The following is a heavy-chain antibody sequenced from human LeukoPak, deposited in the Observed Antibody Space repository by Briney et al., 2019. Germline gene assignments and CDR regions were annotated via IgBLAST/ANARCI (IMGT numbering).Heavy chain of an antibody. CDR2: INHDGST. CDR3: ARVGSVTTAYY. CDR1: GGSFSGYF. Sequence: SETLSLTCAVYGGSFSGYFWNWIRQPPGKGLEWIGEINHDGSTNYKPSLKSRVTISVDTSKNQLSLKLTSVTAADTAVYYCARVGSVTTAYYWGQGTLVTVSS. D-gene: IGHD4-17*01. J-gene: IGHJ4*02. V-gene: IGHV4-34*01.